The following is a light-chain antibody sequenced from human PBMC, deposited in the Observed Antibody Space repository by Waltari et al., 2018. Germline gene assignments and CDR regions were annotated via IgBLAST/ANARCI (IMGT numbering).Light chain of an antibody. Sequence: DIQMTQSPSSLSASVGDRVTITCPPRQSIRTYLNWYQQKPGKAPKLLIYSASTLQDGGPSRFSGSGPGTDFTLTIDRLQPEDFATYVCQQSHSAPPTFGQGTRVEI. CDR3: QQSHSAPPT. CDR1: QSIRTY. J-gene: IGKJ5*01. CDR2: SAS. V-gene: IGKV1-39*01.